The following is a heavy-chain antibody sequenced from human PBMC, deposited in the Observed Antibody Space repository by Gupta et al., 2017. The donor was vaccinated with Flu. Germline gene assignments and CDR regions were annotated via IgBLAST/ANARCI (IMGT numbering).Heavy chain of an antibody. D-gene: IGHD2-2*01. CDR2: ISYDGSNK. CDR3: AKDRFVGSSTSCYGYFDY. CDR1: GFTFSSYG. V-gene: IGHV3-30*18. J-gene: IGHJ4*02. Sequence: QVQLVESGGGVVQPGRSLRLSCAASGFTFSSYGMHWVRQAPGKGLEWVAVISYDGSNKYYADSVKGRVTISRDNSKNTLYRQMNSLRAEETAVYYCAKDRFVGSSTSCYGYFDYWGQGTLVTVSS.